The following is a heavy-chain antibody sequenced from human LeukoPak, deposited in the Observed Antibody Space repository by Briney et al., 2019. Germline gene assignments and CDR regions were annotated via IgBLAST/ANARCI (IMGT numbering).Heavy chain of an antibody. CDR1: GFTFSSYW. D-gene: IGHD3-3*01. V-gene: IGHV3-66*01. J-gene: IGHJ4*02. CDR2: TDSGGST. CDR3: ATDRWGFFNY. Sequence: AGGSLRLSCAASGFTFSSYWMSWVRQAPGKGLEWVSVTDSGGSTSYADSVKGRFTISRDNAKNSLYLQMNSLRAEDTAFYYCATDRWGFFNYWGQGTLVTVSS.